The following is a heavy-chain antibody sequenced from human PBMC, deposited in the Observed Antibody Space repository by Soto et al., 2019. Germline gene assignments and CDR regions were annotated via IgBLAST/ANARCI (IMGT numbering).Heavy chain of an antibody. J-gene: IGHJ3*01. V-gene: IGHV3-23*01. D-gene: IGHD7-27*01. CDR1: GFILNNYA. CDR3: VKRGRNWGAFVF. Sequence: VQLLESGGDLVQPGGSLRLSCVASGFILNNYAMSWVRQAPGKGLEWVSTIGGTDGDSDGVPWYEDSVKGRFTISRDSSANTLFLHMDNLRAEDSDLYYCVKRGRNWGAFVFWGQGTTVVVSS. CDR2: IGGTDGDSDGVP.